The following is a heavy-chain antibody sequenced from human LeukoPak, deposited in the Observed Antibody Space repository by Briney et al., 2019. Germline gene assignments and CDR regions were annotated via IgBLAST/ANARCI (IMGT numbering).Heavy chain of an antibody. D-gene: IGHD6-19*01. J-gene: IGHJ5*02. CDR2: IYGGGST. Sequence: PGGSLRLSCAASGVTVSNNFMSWVRQAPGKGLEWVSVIYGGGSTYYADSVKGRFTISRDTSKNTLYLQMNSLRAEDTAVYYCASWPGGWYGEAPWGQETLVTVSS. V-gene: IGHV3-53*01. CDR1: GVTVSNNF. CDR3: ASWPGGWYGEAP.